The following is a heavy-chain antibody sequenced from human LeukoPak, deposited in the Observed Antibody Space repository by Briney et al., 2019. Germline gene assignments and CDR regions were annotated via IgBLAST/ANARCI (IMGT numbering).Heavy chain of an antibody. CDR2: ISSSSSYI. CDR3: ARDGDGYNSQDAFDI. V-gene: IGHV3-21*01. J-gene: IGHJ3*02. CDR1: GFTFSSYS. D-gene: IGHD5-24*01. Sequence: GGSLRLSCAASGFTFSSYSMNWVRQAPGKGLEWVSSISSSSSYIYYADSVKGRFTISRDHAKNSLYLQMNNLRAEDTAVYYCARDGDGYNSQDAFDIWGQGTMVTVSS.